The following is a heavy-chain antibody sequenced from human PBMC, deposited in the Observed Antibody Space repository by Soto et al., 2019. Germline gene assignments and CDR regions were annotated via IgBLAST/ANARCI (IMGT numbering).Heavy chain of an antibody. V-gene: IGHV3-9*01. CDR1: GFTFDDYA. CDR2: ISWNSGSI. Sequence: EVQLVESGGGLVQPGRSLRLSCAASGFTFDDYAMHWVRQAPGKGLEWVSGISWNSGSIGYADSVKVRVTISRDNAKNSLYLQMNRLRAEDTALYYCAKDWHSGITYGMDVWGQGTTVTVSS. D-gene: IGHD1-26*01. CDR3: AKDWHSGITYGMDV. J-gene: IGHJ6*02.